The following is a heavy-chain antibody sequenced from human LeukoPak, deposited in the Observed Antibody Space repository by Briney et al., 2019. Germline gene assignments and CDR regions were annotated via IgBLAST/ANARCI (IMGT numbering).Heavy chain of an antibody. V-gene: IGHV3-7*01. Sequence: GGSLRLSCAASGFTFSSYWMTWFRQAPGKGLEWVASINQDGSEKYYVDSVKGRFTISRDNAKYSLYLQMNSLRAEDTAVYYCAKEEYYDFFDYWGQGTLVTVSS. CDR3: AKEEYYDFFDY. D-gene: IGHD3-3*01. CDR1: GFTFSSYW. J-gene: IGHJ4*02. CDR2: INQDGSEK.